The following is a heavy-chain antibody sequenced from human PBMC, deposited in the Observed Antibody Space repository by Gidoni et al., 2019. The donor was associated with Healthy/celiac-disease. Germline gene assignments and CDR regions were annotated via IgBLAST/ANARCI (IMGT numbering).Heavy chain of an antibody. J-gene: IGHJ4*02. D-gene: IGHD6-19*01. CDR3: ARDVHQDYSSGWSHIFDY. CDR1: GGSISSSSYY. CDR2: IYYSGST. V-gene: IGHV4-39*02. Sequence: QLQLQESGPGLVKPSETLSLTCTVSGGSISSSSYYWGWIRQPPGKGLEWIGSIYYSGSTYYNPSLKSRVTISVDTSKNQFSLKLSSVTAADTAVYYCARDVHQDYSSGWSHIFDYWGQGTLVTVSS.